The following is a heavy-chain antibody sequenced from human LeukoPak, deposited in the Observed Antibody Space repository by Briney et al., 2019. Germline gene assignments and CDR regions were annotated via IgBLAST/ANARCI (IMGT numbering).Heavy chain of an antibody. Sequence: GASVKVSCTASGYTFTSYAMNWVRQAPGQGLEWMGWINTNTGNQTYAQGFTGRFVFSLDTSVGTAYLQISSLKAEDTAVYYCARTASPYGMDVWGQGTSVTVSS. D-gene: IGHD6-6*01. CDR3: ARTASPYGMDV. CDR2: INTNTGNQ. CDR1: GYTFTSYA. V-gene: IGHV7-4-1*02. J-gene: IGHJ6*02.